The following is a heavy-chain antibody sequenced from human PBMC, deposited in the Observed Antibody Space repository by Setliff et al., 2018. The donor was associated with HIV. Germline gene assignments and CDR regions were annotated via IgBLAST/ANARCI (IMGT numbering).Heavy chain of an antibody. Sequence: ETLSLTCTVSGGSIGSHYWSWIRQPPGKGLEWIGFISYSGSPNSNPSLKSRVTISVDTSKNQFSLKLSSVTAADTAVYYCARGFLSIFGVVSYFDYWGQGTLVTVSS. D-gene: IGHD3-3*01. CDR1: GGSIGSHY. CDR3: ARGFLSIFGVVSYFDY. V-gene: IGHV4-59*11. CDR2: ISYSGSP. J-gene: IGHJ4*02.